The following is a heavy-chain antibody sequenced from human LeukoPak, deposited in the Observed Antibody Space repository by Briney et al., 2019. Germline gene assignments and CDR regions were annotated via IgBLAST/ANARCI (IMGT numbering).Heavy chain of an antibody. CDR2: ISYDGSNK. Sequence: GGSLRLSCAASGFTFSSYAMHWVRQAPGKGLEWVAVISYDGSNKYYADSVKGRFTISRDNSKNTLYLQVNSLRAEDTAVYYCARAPKYSYFDLWGRGTLVTVSS. V-gene: IGHV3-30-3*01. CDR1: GFTFSSYA. J-gene: IGHJ2*01. CDR3: ARAPKYSYFDL.